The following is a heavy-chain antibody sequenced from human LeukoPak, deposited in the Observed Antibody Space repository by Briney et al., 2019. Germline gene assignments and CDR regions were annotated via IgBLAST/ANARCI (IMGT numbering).Heavy chain of an antibody. Sequence: SETLSLTCAVYGGSFSGYYWSWIRQPPGKGLEWIGEINHSGSTNYNPSLKSRVTISVDTSKNQFSLKLSSVTAADTAVYYCATLERDITIFGVVTPLDYWGQGTLVTVSS. J-gene: IGHJ4*02. D-gene: IGHD3-3*01. CDR3: ATLERDITIFGVVTPLDY. CDR1: GGSFSGYY. V-gene: IGHV4-34*01. CDR2: INHSGST.